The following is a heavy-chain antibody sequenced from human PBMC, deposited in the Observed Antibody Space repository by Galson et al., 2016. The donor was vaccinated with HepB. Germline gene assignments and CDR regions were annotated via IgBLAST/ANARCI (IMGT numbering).Heavy chain of an antibody. D-gene: IGHD1-26*01. Sequence: SLRLSCAASGFTFSNFAMHWVRQAPGEGLEWVAVIWYDGTSKYYVDSVKGRFTISRDNSKNTLYLQMNSLRAEDTAVYYCAKEVGTVHPSNWFDPWGQGTLVTVSS. V-gene: IGHV3-33*06. CDR2: IWYDGTSK. CDR1: GFTFSNFA. CDR3: AKEVGTVHPSNWFDP. J-gene: IGHJ5*02.